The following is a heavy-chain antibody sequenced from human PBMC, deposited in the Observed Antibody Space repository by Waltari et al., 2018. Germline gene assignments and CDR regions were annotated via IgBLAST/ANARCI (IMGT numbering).Heavy chain of an antibody. CDR3: ARGTITGTTMNWFDP. J-gene: IGHJ5*02. D-gene: IGHD1-7*01. CDR1: GFTVSSNY. V-gene: IGHV3-53*01. Sequence: EVQLVESGGGLIQPGGSLRLSCAASGFTVSSNYMSWVRQAPGKGLEGVSVMYSGGSTYYADSVKGRFTISRDNSKNTLYLQMNSLRAEDTAVYYCARGTITGTTMNWFDPWGQGTLVTVSS. CDR2: MYSGGST.